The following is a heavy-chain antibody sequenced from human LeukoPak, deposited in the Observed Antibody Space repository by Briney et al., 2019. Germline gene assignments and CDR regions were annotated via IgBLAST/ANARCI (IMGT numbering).Heavy chain of an antibody. D-gene: IGHD6-19*01. J-gene: IGHJ4*02. CDR1: GYTFTGYG. CDR2: INANNGDT. Sequence: ASVKVSCKASGYTFTGYGISWVRQAPGQGLEWMGWINANNGDTNYAQKLQGRVTMTTDTSTTTASMEMRSLTSDDTAVYYCASWLGFSGGPYYMDFWRQGTLVTVSS. V-gene: IGHV1-18*01. CDR3: ASWLGFSGGPYYMDF.